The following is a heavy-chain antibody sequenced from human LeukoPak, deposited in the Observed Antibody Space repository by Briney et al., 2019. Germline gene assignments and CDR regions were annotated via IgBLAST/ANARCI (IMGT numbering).Heavy chain of an antibody. CDR1: GFTFDDYA. CDR3: AKDHSEYSSSPFDY. CDR2: ISWNSGSI. Sequence: GGSLGLSCAASGFTFDDYAMHWVRQAPGKGLEWVSGISWNSGSIGYADSVKGRFTISRDNAKNSLYLQMNSLRAEDTALYYCAKDHSEYSSSPFDYWGQGTLVTVSS. V-gene: IGHV3-9*01. D-gene: IGHD6-6*01. J-gene: IGHJ4*02.